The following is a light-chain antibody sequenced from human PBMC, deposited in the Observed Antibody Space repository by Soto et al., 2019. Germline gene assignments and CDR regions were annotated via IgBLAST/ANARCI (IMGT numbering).Light chain of an antibody. CDR1: QSVSSY. J-gene: IGKJ2*01. Sequence: EIMLTQSPAILSLSPGERATLSCRASQSVSSYLAWYQQKPGQAPRLLIYDASNRATGIPARFSGSGSGTDFTLTISSLEPEDFAVYYCQQRSNWYTFGQGT. CDR3: QQRSNWYT. V-gene: IGKV3-11*01. CDR2: DAS.